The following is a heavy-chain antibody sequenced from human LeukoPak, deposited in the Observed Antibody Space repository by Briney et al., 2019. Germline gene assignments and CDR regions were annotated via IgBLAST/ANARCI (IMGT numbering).Heavy chain of an antibody. CDR1: GDSVTSYY. CDR3: ARLDCTGDGCYNY. Sequence: SETLSLTCSVSGDSVTSYYWSWIRQPPGKGLEWIGYVSSDGTTNYTPSLRSRVIMSVDTAKNHISLNLTSLTAADTAIYYCARLDCTGDGCYNYWGRGTLVTV. V-gene: IGHV4-59*08. D-gene: IGHD2-8*02. CDR2: VSSDGTT. J-gene: IGHJ4*02.